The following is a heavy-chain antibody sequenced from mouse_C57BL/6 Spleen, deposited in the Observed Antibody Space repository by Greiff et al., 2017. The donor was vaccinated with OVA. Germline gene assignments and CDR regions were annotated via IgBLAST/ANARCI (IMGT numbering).Heavy chain of an antibody. CDR1: GYTFTSYW. J-gene: IGHJ2*01. Sequence: QVQLQQPGAELVMPGASVKLSCKASGYTFTSYWMHWVKQRPGQGLEWIGEIDPSDSYTNYNQKFKGKSTLTVDKSSSTAYMQLSSLTSEDSAVYYGARSIGYYDYEGYFDYWGQGTTLTVSS. D-gene: IGHD2-4*01. V-gene: IGHV1-69*01. CDR3: ARSIGYYDYEGYFDY. CDR2: IDPSDSYT.